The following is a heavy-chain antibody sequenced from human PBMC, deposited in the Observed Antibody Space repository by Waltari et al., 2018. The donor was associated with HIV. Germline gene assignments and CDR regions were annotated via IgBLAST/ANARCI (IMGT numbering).Heavy chain of an antibody. CDR3: AKGVRYLGP. Sequence: VAESGGTLIQPGGSLILSCVAAGLFVYTKYMTWVRQAPGNSLGWVAIICPGGDTHYGESVKGRFSLSRDNFRNTVFLQLNNLIFDDTALYFCAKGVRYLGPWGHGTRVTVSS. V-gene: IGHV3-53*05. CDR2: ICPGGDT. D-gene: IGHD3-9*01. CDR1: GLFVYTKY. J-gene: IGHJ5*02.